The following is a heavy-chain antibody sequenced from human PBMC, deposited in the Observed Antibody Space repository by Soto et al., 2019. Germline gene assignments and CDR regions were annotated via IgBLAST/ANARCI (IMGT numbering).Heavy chain of an antibody. CDR1: GYTFTDAW. V-gene: IGHV5-51*01. CDR2: VYPGDSQT. Sequence: GESLKISCKASGYTFTDAWIGWVRQMPGKGLEWMGIVYPGDSQTRYNPPFQGQITISADKSITTAYLQWTSLKASDSAMYYCARQKGYWGQGTLVTVSS. J-gene: IGHJ4*02. CDR3: ARQKGY.